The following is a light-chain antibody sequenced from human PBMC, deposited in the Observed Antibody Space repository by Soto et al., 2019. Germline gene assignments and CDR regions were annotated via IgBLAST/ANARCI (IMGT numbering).Light chain of an antibody. V-gene: IGKV1-5*03. CDR1: QSITPW. Sequence: DIKMTQSPSTLSATVGGRVTITCRASQSITPWLAWYQQKPGKVPKLLIYQASSLESGVPFRFSGSASGTEFTLTSNSLQPDDFATYYCQHYNRYSATFGQGTKVDI. J-gene: IGKJ1*01. CDR3: QHYNRYSAT. CDR2: QAS.